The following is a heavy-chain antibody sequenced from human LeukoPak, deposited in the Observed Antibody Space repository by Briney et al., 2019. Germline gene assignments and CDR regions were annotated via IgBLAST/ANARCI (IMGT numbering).Heavy chain of an antibody. V-gene: IGHV3-21*01. D-gene: IGHD2-15*01. J-gene: IGHJ4*02. CDR2: ISSSSSYI. Sequence: PGGSLRLSCAASGFTFSSYSMNWVRQAPGKGLEWVSSISSSSSYIYYADSVKGRFTISRDNAKNSLYLQMNSLRAEDTAVYYCASIVVLAAASDYWGQGTLVTVSS. CDR3: ASIVVLAAASDY. CDR1: GFTFSSYS.